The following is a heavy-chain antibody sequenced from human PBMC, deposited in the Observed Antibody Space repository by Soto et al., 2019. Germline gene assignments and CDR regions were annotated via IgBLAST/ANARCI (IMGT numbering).Heavy chain of an antibody. CDR2: ISDDGSTA. V-gene: IGHV3-74*01. D-gene: IGHD1-1*01. CDR1: GFTFSAYW. J-gene: IGHJ4*02. Sequence: GGSLRLSCAVSGFTFSAYWMHWVRQVPGKGLTWVSRISDDGSTATYADSVMGRFVISRDNAKNSLYLEMNTLRVDDSGLYYCARGPRVSSTGTGAHWGRGTLVTVSS. CDR3: ARGPRVSSTGTGAH.